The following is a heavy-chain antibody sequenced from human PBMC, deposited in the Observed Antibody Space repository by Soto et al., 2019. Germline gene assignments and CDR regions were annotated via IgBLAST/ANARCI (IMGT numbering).Heavy chain of an antibody. J-gene: IGHJ4*02. CDR3: ASASYSNYVRRPDY. CDR1: GFTFSSYS. D-gene: IGHD4-4*01. V-gene: IGHV3-21*01. CDR2: ISSSSSYI. Sequence: GGSLRLSCAASGFTFSSYSMNWVRQAPGKGLEWVSSISSSSSYIYYADSVKGRFTISRDNAKNSLYLPMNSLRAEDTAVYYCASASYSNYVRRPDYWGQGTLVTVSS.